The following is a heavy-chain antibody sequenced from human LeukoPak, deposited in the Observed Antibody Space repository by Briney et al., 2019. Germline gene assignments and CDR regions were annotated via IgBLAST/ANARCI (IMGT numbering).Heavy chain of an antibody. V-gene: IGHV1-2*02. Sequence: ASVKVSCKASGYTFTGYYMHWVRQAPGQGLEWMGWINPNSGGTNYAQKFQGRVTMTRDTSTSTVYMELSSLRSEDTAVYYCARMYTMVRGVIIPYYLDNWFDPWGQGTLVTVSS. J-gene: IGHJ5*02. CDR2: INPNSGGT. CDR3: ARMYTMVRGVIIPYYLDNWFDP. D-gene: IGHD3-10*01. CDR1: GYTFTGYY.